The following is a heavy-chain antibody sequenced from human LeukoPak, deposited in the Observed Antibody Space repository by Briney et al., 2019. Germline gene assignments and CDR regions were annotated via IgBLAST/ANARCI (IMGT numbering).Heavy chain of an antibody. CDR1: GYSFTNYW. CDR2: THPGDSDT. J-gene: IGHJ4*02. Sequence: GESLKISCEGSGYSFTNYWIGWVRQMPGKGLEWLGFTHPGDSDTRYSPSFQGQVTISADKSISTAYLQWSSLKASDTAMYYCARPNWNHDFDYWGQGTLVTVSS. V-gene: IGHV5-51*01. D-gene: IGHD1-1*01. CDR3: ARPNWNHDFDY.